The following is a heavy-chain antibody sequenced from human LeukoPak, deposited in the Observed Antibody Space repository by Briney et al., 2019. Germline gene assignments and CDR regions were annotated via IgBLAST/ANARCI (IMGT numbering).Heavy chain of an antibody. CDR1: GGSISSGGYY. CDR2: IYYSGST. Sequence: PSQTLSLTCTVSGGSISSGGYYWRWIRQHPGRGLEWIAYIYYSGSTYYNPSLKSRVTISVDTSKNQFSLKLSSVTAADTAMYYCARDRMDCSITSCSTGSDYYYYMDVWGKGTTVTVS. D-gene: IGHD2-2*02. J-gene: IGHJ6*03. V-gene: IGHV4-31*03. CDR3: ARDRMDCSITSCSTGSDYYYYMDV.